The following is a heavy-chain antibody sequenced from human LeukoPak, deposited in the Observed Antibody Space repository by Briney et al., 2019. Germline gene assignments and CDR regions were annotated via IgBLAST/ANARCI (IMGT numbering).Heavy chain of an antibody. CDR1: GFTFSTYS. CDR3: ARDTGNHFDY. CDR2: IGSNSIFT. J-gene: IGHJ4*02. V-gene: IGHV3-21*01. D-gene: IGHD1-14*01. Sequence: PGGSLRLSCAASGFTFSTYSMNWVRQAPGKGLEWVSSIGSNSIFTYHADSVKGRFTISRDNAKNSLYLQMNSLRAEDTAVYYCARDTGNHFDYWGQGSLVTVTS.